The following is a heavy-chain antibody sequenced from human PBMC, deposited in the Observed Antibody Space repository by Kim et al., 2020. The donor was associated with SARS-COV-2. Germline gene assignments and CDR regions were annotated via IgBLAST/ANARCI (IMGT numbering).Heavy chain of an antibody. CDR3: ARGGAFGELYFDY. D-gene: IGHD3-10*01. CDR1: GFTFSSYA. Sequence: GGSLRLSCAASGFTFSSYAMHWVRQAPGKGLEWVAVISYDGSNKYYADSVKGRFTISRDNSKNTLYLQMNSLRAEDTAVYYCARGGAFGELYFDYWGQGTLVTVSS. J-gene: IGHJ4*02. V-gene: IGHV3-30*04. CDR2: ISYDGSNK.